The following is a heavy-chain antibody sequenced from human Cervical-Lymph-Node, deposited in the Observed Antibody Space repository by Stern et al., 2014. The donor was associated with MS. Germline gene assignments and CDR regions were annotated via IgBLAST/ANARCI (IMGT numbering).Heavy chain of an antibody. D-gene: IGHD2-15*01. V-gene: IGHV1-69*01. CDR3: AKDRGYCNGGSCYSEDRFDH. CDR2: IIPILATV. J-gene: IGHJ5*02. CDR1: GGTFRSFA. Sequence: QMQLVQSGAEMKKPGSSVKVSCKASGGTFRSFAVSWMRQAPGQGLEWMGGIIPILATVTYSQKFQDRVTITADESTTTAYMELTSLRSEDTAVYYCAKDRGYCNGGSCYSEDRFDHWGQGTLVTVSS.